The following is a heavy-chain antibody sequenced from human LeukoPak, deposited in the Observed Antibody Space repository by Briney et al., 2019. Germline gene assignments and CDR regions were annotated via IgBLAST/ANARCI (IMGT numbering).Heavy chain of an antibody. CDR2: IWYDGSNK. CDR1: GFTFSSYG. J-gene: IGHJ4*02. V-gene: IGHV3-33*06. Sequence: GRSLRLSCAASGFTFSSYGMHWVRQAPGKGLEWVAVIWYDGSNKYYADSVKGRFTISRDNSKNTLYLQMNSLRAEDTAVYYCANWLGFDSGYFDYWGQGTRVIVSS. D-gene: IGHD3-9*01. CDR3: ANWLGFDSGYFDY.